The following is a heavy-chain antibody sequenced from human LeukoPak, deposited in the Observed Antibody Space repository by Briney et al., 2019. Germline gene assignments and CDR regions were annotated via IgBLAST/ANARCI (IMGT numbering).Heavy chain of an antibody. V-gene: IGHV1-69*05. CDR2: IIPIFGTA. CDR1: GGTFSSYA. Sequence: SVKVSCKASGGTFSSYAISWVRQAPGQGLEWMGGIIPIFGTANYAQKFQGRVTMTRDTSTSTVYMELSSLRSDDTAVCYCARTAARRFDYWGQGTLLTVSS. CDR3: ARTAARRFDY. J-gene: IGHJ4*02. D-gene: IGHD6-6*01.